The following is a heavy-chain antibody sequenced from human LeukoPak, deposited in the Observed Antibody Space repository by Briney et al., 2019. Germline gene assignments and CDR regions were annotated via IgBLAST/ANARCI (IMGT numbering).Heavy chain of an antibody. Sequence: ASVKVSCTASGYTFTSYGISWVRQAPGQRLEWMRWISAYNGNTNYAQKLPGRVTMTTDTSTSTAYMELRSLRSDDAAAYYCARDFCFGSGMSEYFQHWGQGTLVTVSS. CDR1: GYTFTSYG. D-gene: IGHD3-10*01. J-gene: IGHJ1*01. CDR2: ISAYNGNT. V-gene: IGHV1-18*04. CDR3: ARDFCFGSGMSEYFQH.